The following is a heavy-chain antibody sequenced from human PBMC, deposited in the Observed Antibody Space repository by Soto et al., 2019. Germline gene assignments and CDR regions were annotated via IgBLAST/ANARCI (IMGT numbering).Heavy chain of an antibody. CDR1: GGSISSSSYY. Sequence: SETLSLTCTVSGGSISSSSYYWGWIRQPPGKGLEWIGSIYYSGSTYYNPSLKSRVTISVDTSKNQFSLKLSSVTAADTAVYYCARIRFSTVTKGRYFDYWGQGTLVTVSS. CDR3: ARIRFSTVTKGRYFDY. J-gene: IGHJ4*02. CDR2: IYYSGST. D-gene: IGHD4-17*01. V-gene: IGHV4-39*01.